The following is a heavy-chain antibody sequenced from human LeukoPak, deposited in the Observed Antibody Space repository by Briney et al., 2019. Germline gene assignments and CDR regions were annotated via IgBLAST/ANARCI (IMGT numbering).Heavy chain of an antibody. J-gene: IGHJ3*01. CDR3: AGQAVDAGAGTTSYAFDV. V-gene: IGHV4-34*01. Sequence: SETLSLTCAVYGGSFDSYYRTWIRQPPGKGLEWIGEINHIGSNNYNPSLKSRVTILVDTSKNQFSLQLTSVTAADTAVYFCAGQAVDAGAGTTSYAFDVWDQGTMVTFSS. CDR1: GGSFDSYY. D-gene: IGHD1-14*01. CDR2: INHIGSN.